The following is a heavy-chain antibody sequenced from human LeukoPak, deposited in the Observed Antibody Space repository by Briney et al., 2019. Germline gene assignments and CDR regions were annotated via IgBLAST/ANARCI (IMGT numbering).Heavy chain of an antibody. Sequence: ASVKVSCKASGYTFTSYGISWVRQAPGQGLEWMGWISAYNGNTSYAQKLQGRVTMTTDTSTSTAYMELRSLRSDDTAVYYCARDQESFYDSSGSVDYWGQGTLVTVSS. CDR1: GYTFTSYG. D-gene: IGHD3-22*01. CDR2: ISAYNGNT. J-gene: IGHJ4*02. CDR3: ARDQESFYDSSGSVDY. V-gene: IGHV1-18*01.